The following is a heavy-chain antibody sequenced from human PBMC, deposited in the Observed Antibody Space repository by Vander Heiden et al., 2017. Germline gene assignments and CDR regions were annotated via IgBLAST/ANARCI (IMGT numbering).Heavy chain of an antibody. CDR1: GFTFSNYN. CDR2: ISSSSIAI. CDR3: ARDLVNSGSYSIDY. Sequence: EVQLVESGGGLVQPGGSLRLSCAASGFTFSNYNRNGVRQAPVRGLEWVSYISSSSIAIYYADSVKGRFTISRDNAKNSLYLQMNSLRAEDTAVYYCARDLVNSGSYSIDYWGQGTLVTVSS. D-gene: IGHD1-26*01. V-gene: IGHV3-48*01. J-gene: IGHJ4*02.